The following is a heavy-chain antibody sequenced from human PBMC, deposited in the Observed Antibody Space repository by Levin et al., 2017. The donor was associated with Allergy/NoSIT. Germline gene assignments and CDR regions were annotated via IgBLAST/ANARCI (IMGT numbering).Heavy chain of an antibody. D-gene: IGHD3-16*01. V-gene: IGHV3-30*18. CDR1: GFTFSSYG. CDR3: AKAGEEDPTPDY. CDR2: ISYDGSNK. Sequence: GESLKISCAASGFTFSSYGMHWVRQAPGKGLEWVAVISYDGSNKYYADSVKGRFTISRDNSKNTLYLQMNSLRAEDTAVYYCAKAGEEDPTPDYWGQGTLVTVSS. J-gene: IGHJ4*02.